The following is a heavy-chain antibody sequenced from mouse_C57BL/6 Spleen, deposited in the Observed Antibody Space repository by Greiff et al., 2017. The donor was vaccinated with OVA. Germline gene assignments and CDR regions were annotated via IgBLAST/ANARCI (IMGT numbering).Heavy chain of an antibody. CDR1: GYTFTSYD. V-gene: IGHV1-85*01. Sequence: QVQLKQSGPELVKPGASVKLSCKASGYTFTSYDINWVKQRPGQGLEWIGWIYPRDGSTKYNEKFKGKATLTVDTSSSTAYMELHSLTSEDSAVYFCARSPSYYYGSSYYFDYWGQGTTLTVSS. CDR2: IYPRDGST. J-gene: IGHJ2*01. CDR3: ARSPSYYYGSSYYFDY. D-gene: IGHD1-1*01.